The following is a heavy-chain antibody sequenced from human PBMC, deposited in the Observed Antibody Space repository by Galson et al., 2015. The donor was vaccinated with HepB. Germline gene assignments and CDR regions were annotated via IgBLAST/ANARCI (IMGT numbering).Heavy chain of an antibody. CDR2: ISAYNGNT. D-gene: IGHD4-17*01. V-gene: IGHV1-18*01. CDR1: GYTFTSYG. CDR3: ARDRHGDYLGAFDI. J-gene: IGHJ3*02. Sequence: SVKVSCKASGYTFTSYGISWVRQAPGQGLEWMGWISAYNGNTNYAQKLQGRVTMTTDTSTSTAYMELRSLRSDDTAVYYCARDRHGDYLGAFDIWGQGTMVTVSS.